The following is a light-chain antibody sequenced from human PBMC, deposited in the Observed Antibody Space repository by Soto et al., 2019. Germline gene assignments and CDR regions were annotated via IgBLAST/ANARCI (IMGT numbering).Light chain of an antibody. J-gene: IGLJ1*01. V-gene: IGLV2-11*01. CDR3: CSYAGRYSYV. Sequence: QSVLTQPRSVSGSPGQSVTISCTGTSSDVGGYNSVSWYQHHPGKAPSLIIYDVNKRPSGVPDRFSGSKSENAASLTISGLQAEDEGDYYCCSYAGRYSYVFGSGTKATV. CDR1: SSDVGGYNS. CDR2: DVN.